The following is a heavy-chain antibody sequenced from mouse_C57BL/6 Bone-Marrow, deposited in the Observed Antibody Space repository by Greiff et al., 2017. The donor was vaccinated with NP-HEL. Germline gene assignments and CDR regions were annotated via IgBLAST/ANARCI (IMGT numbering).Heavy chain of an antibody. CDR1: GFTFSDYG. CDR2: ISSGSSTI. CDR3: ARDYGQPSYWYFDV. J-gene: IGHJ1*03. D-gene: IGHD1-1*01. V-gene: IGHV5-17*01. Sequence: EVHLVESGGGLVKPGGSLKLSCAASGFTFSDYGMHWVRQAPEKGLEWVAYISSGSSTIYYADTVKGRFTISRDNAKNTLFLQMTSLRSEDTAMYYCARDYGQPSYWYFDVWGTGTTVTVSS.